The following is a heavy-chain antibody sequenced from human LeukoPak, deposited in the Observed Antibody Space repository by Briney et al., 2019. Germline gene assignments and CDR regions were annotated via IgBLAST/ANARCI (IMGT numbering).Heavy chain of an antibody. CDR2: ISYDGSNK. J-gene: IGHJ4*02. Sequence: PGRSLRLSCAGAGFTFSNYGMHWVRQAPGKGLEWVAVISYDGSNKYYADSVKGRFTISRDNSKNTLYLQMNSLRAEDTAVYYCVFEGRADAFDIWGQGILVTVSS. CDR3: VFEGRADAFDI. V-gene: IGHV3-30*03. CDR1: GFTFSNYG. D-gene: IGHD3-10*01.